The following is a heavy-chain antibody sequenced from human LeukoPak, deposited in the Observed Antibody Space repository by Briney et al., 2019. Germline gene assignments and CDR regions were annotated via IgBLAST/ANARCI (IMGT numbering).Heavy chain of an antibody. J-gene: IGHJ4*02. CDR3: TTDGTIAAAGL. CDR2: IKSKTDGGTT. Sequence: GGSLRLSCAASGFTFSNAWMCRVRDAPGERGGWVCRIKSKTDGGTTDYAAPVKGRFTISRDDSKNTLYLQMNSLKTEDTAVYYCTTDGTIAAAGLWGQGTLVTVSS. CDR1: GFTFSNAW. V-gene: IGHV3-15*01. D-gene: IGHD6-13*01.